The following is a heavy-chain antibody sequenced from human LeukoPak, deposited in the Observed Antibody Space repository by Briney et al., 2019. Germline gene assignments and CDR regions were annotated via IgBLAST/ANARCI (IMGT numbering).Heavy chain of an antibody. Sequence: GGSLRPSCAASGFSFGSFEMSWVRQAPGKGLEWISYISSSGSTIYYADSVKGRITISRDNAKNSLYVQMNSLRDEDTAVYYCASHPRYDIYGMDVWGQGTTVTVSS. J-gene: IGHJ6*02. CDR2: ISSSGSTI. CDR1: GFSFGSFE. CDR3: ASHPRYDIYGMDV. V-gene: IGHV3-48*03. D-gene: IGHD3-9*01.